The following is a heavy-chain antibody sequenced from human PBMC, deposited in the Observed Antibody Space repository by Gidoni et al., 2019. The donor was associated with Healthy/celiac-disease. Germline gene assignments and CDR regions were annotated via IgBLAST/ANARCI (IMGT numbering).Heavy chain of an antibody. CDR2: IYYSGST. Sequence: QLQLQESGPGLVKPSETLSLTCTVSGGSISSSSYYWGWIRQPPGKGLEWIGSIYYSGSTYYNPSLKSRVTISVDTSKNQFFLKLSSVTAADTAVYYCARQAWGGAVAGNYFDYWGQGTLVTVSS. V-gene: IGHV4-39*01. CDR1: GGSISSSSYY. D-gene: IGHD6-19*01. CDR3: ARQAWGGAVAGNYFDY. J-gene: IGHJ4*02.